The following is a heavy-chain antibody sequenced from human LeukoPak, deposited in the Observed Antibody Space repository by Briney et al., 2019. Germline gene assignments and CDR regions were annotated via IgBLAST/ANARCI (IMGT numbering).Heavy chain of an antibody. V-gene: IGHV3-23*01. CDR2: ISGSGGST. J-gene: IGHJ4*02. CDR3: AKDLVGPYSGSYQGTFDY. Sequence: GGSLRLSCAASGFTFSSYAMSWVRQAPGKGLEWVSVISGSGGSTYYADSVKGRFTISRDNSKNTLYLQMNSLRAEDTAVYYCAKDLVGPYSGSYQGTFDYWGQGTLVTVSS. D-gene: IGHD1-26*01. CDR1: GFTFSSYA.